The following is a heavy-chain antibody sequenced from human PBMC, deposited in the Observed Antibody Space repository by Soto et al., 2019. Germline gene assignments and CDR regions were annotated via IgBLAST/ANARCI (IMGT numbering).Heavy chain of an antibody. CDR2: MYYSGST. D-gene: IGHD3-22*01. J-gene: IGHJ4*02. V-gene: IGHV4-31*03. CDR1: GGSISSGGYY. CDR3: ARVGEYSYDSSAYRQYFDY. Sequence: PSETLSLTCTVSGGSISSGGYYWSWIRQHPGKGLEWIGYMYYSGSTYYNPSLKSRVTMSVDTSKNQFSLKLSSVSPADTAVYYCARVGEYSYDSSAYRQYFDYWGQGTLVTVSS.